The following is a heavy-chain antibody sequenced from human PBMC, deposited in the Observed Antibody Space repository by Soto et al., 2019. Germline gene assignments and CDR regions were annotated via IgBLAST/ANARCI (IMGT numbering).Heavy chain of an antibody. Sequence: SETLSLTCAVYGGSFSGYYWSWIRQPPGKGLEWIGEINHSGSTNYNPSLKSRVTISVDTSKNQFSLKLSSVTAADTAVYYCARGSKLRFLECHFDDWGQGTLVTVSS. CDR3: ARGSKLRFLECHFDD. CDR1: GGSFSGYY. J-gene: IGHJ4*02. D-gene: IGHD3-3*01. CDR2: INHSGST. V-gene: IGHV4-34*01.